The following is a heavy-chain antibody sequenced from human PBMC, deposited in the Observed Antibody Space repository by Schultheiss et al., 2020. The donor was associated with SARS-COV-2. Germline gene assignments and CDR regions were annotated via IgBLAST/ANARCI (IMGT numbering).Heavy chain of an antibody. V-gene: IGHV5-51*01. D-gene: IGHD2-2*01. CDR2: IYPGDSDS. J-gene: IGHJ6*03. Sequence: GVSLKISCKASGFSFSKHWIGWVRQMPGKGLEWMGIIYPGDSDSKYSPSFQGQVTISADKSINTAYLQWSSLKASDTAMYYCARHGPVVPAATGSSYNYYYIMDVWGKGTAVTVSS. CDR1: GFSFSKHW. CDR3: ARHGPVVPAATGSSYNYYYIMDV.